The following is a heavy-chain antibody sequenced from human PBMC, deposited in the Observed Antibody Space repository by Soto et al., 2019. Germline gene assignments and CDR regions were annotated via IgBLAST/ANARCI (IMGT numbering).Heavy chain of an antibody. CDR2: IYYSGST. J-gene: IGHJ4*02. CDR3: ARDLGHSSGWRPFDY. Sequence: SETLSLTCTVSGGSVSSCSYYWSWIRQPPGKGLEWIGYIYYSGSTNYNPSLKSRVTISVDTSKNQFSLKLSSVTAADTAVYYCARDLGHSSGWRPFDYWGQGTLVTVSS. V-gene: IGHV4-61*01. D-gene: IGHD6-19*01. CDR1: GGSVSSCSYY.